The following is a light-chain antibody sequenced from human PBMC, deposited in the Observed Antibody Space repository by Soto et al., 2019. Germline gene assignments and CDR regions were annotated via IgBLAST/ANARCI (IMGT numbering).Light chain of an antibody. CDR3: QQRNNWPPSIT. CDR1: QSVGGH. CDR2: DAS. J-gene: IGKJ5*01. Sequence: EIVWTQSPATLALSPGERATLSCRASQSVGGHLAWYQQKPGQAPRLLIYDASDRATGIPARFSGSGSETAFTLTISSLEPDDFAVYYCQQRNNWPPSITFGQGTRLEIK. V-gene: IGKV3-11*01.